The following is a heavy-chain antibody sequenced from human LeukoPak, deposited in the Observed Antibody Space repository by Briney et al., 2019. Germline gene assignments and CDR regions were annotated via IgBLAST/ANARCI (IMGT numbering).Heavy chain of an antibody. D-gene: IGHD2-2*02. CDR2: FDPEDGET. J-gene: IGHJ4*02. CDR3: ATGEGYCSSTSCYILDY. CDR1: GYTLTELS. Sequence: ASVKVSCKVSGYTLTELSMHWVRQAPGKGPEWMGGFDPEDGETIYAQKFQGRVTMTEDTSTDTAYMELSSLRSEDTAVYYCATGEGYCSSTSCYILDYWGQGTLVTVSS. V-gene: IGHV1-24*01.